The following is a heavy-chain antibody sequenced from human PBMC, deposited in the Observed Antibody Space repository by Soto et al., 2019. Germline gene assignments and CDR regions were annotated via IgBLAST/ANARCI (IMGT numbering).Heavy chain of an antibody. D-gene: IGHD6-19*01. CDR1: GGSISSYY. CDR2: IYYSGST. J-gene: IGHJ5*02. CDR3: AREGVAGLNWFDP. V-gene: IGHV4-59*01. Sequence: SETLSLTCTVSGGSISSYYWSWIRQPPGKGLEWIGYIYYSGSTNYNPSLKSRVTISVDTSKNQFSLKLSSVTAADTAVYYCAREGVAGLNWFDPWGQGTLVTVSS.